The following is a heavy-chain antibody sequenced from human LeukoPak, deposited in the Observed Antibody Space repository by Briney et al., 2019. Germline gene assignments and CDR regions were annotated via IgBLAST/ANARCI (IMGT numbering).Heavy chain of an antibody. V-gene: IGHV1-46*01. J-gene: IGHJ6*03. CDR2: ISPSGGST. Sequence: ASVKVSCKAFGYTFTSNYMHWVRQAPGQGPEWMGVISPSGGSTTYAQKFQGRVTLTRDMSTSTDYLELSSLRSEDTAVYYCARERIGSTRQYYYYYYMDVWGKGTTVTVSS. CDR1: GYTFTSNY. D-gene: IGHD2-15*01. CDR3: ARERIGSTRQYYYYYYMDV.